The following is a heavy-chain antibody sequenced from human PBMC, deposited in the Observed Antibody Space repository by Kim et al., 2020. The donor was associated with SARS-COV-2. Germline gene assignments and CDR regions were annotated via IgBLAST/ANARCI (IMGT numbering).Heavy chain of an antibody. J-gene: IGHJ5*02. D-gene: IGHD3-9*01. CDR3: ARGLGNHNWFDP. V-gene: IGHV4-59*01. CDR2: IKYSGTT. CDR1: GGSITTNY. Sequence: SETLSLTCTVSGGSITTNYWSWIRQPPGKGLEWIGFIKYSGTTNYNPSLKSRVTISVDTSKTQFPLRLSSVTAADTAVYYCARGLGNHNWFDPWGQGALVTVSS.